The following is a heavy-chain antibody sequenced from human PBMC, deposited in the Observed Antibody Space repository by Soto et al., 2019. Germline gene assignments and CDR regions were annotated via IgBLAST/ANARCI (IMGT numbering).Heavy chain of an antibody. V-gene: IGHV3-30*18. CDR3: AKLFRGSGSHLDY. J-gene: IGHJ4*02. Sequence: QVQLVESGGGVVQPGRSLRLSCAASGFTFNTYGMQWVRQAPGRGLEWVAVISYDGSNRYYGDSVQGRFAISRDNSKNTPYLQMNSRRAEDTALYFCAKLFRGSGSHLDYWGQGTLVTVSS. D-gene: IGHD3-10*01. CDR2: ISYDGSNR. CDR1: GFTFNTYG.